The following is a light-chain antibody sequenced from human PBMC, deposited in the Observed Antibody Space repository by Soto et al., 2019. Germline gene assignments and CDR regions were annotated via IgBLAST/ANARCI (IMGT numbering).Light chain of an antibody. J-gene: IGLJ1*01. V-gene: IGLV2-14*01. CDR3: SSYTSIPALV. Sequence: QSALTQPASVSGSPGQSITISCTGTSSDVGGYNSVSWYQQHPGKVPKIMIYDVGIRPSGVPDRFSGSKSGNTASLTISGLQAEDEADYYCSSYTSIPALVFGTGTKVTVL. CDR1: SSDVGGYNS. CDR2: DVG.